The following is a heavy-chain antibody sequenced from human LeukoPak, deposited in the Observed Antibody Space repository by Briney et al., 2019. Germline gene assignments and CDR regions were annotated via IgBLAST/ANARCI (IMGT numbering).Heavy chain of an antibody. J-gene: IGHJ4*02. CDR2: INLNSGGT. V-gene: IGHV1-2*06. D-gene: IGHD6-19*01. CDR3: AKTTYASNSSGWYNHFDY. CDR1: GYTFTGYY. Sequence: ASVKVSCKASGYTFTGYYMHWVRQAPGQGLEWMGRINLNSGGTNYAQKFQDRVTMTRDTSISTAYMELNSLRAEDTTVYYCAKTTYASNSSGWYNHFDYWGQGTLVTVSS.